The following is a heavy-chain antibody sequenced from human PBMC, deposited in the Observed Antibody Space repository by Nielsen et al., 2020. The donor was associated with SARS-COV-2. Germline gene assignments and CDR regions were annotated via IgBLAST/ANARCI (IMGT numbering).Heavy chain of an antibody. CDR3: ARSLRGLYYYGMDV. V-gene: IGHV4-39*01. D-gene: IGHD3-10*01. CDR1: GGSISSSSYY. J-gene: IGHJ6*02. Sequence: GSLRLSCTVSGGSISSSSYYWGWIRQPPGKGLEWIGSIYYSGSTYYNPSLKSRVTISVDTSKNQFSLKLSSVTAADTAVYYCARSLRGLYYYGMDVWGQGTTVTVSS. CDR2: IYYSGST.